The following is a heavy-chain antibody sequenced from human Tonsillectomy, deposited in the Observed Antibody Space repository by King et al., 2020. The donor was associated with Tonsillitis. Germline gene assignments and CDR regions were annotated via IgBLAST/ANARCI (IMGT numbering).Heavy chain of an antibody. V-gene: IGHV4-4*07. J-gene: IGHJ4*02. CDR3: ARSIAGIVRG. D-gene: IGHD6-6*01. CDR2: IDSSGST. CDR1: GGSISSYY. Sequence: VQLQESGPGLVKPSETLSLTCTVSGGSISSYYWSWVRQPAGKGLEGIGRIDSSGSTSYNPSLKSRVTMSVDTSKNQFSLKLSSVTAADTAVYYCARSIAGIVRGWGQGTLVTVSS.